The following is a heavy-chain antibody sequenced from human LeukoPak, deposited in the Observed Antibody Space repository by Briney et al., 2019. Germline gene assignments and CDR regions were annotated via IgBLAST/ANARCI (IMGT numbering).Heavy chain of an antibody. CDR3: AKVLEAVAGTWYYFDY. Sequence: GGSLRLSCVASGFTFSTYAMSWVRQAPGRGLEWVSQISDDSARMYYADSVKGRFSISRDNSKSTLYLQMNSLRAEDTAVYYCAKVLEAVAGTWYYFDYWGQGTLVTVSS. V-gene: IGHV3-23*01. CDR1: GFTFSTYA. D-gene: IGHD6-19*01. CDR2: ISDDSARM. J-gene: IGHJ4*02.